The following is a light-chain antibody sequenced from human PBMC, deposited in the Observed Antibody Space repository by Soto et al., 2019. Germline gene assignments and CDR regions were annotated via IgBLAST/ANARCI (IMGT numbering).Light chain of an antibody. J-gene: IGKJ4*01. Sequence: DIHMTHAPSTLSASVLDRVTITFRASQSISSWLAWYQQKPGKAPKLLIYKASSLESGVPSRFSGSGSGTEFTLTISSLQPEDFAVYYCQQDYHSLTFGGGTKVDIK. CDR1: QSISSW. CDR2: KAS. V-gene: IGKV1-5*03. CDR3: QQDYHSLT.